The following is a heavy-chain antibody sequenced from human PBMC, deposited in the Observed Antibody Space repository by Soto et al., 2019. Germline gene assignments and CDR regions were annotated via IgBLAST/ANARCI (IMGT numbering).Heavy chain of an antibody. CDR2: INHSGST. CDR1: GGSSSGYY. D-gene: IGHD3-10*01. Sequence: PSETLSLTCAVYGGSSSGYYWSWIRQPPGKGLEWIGEINHSGSTNYNPSLKSRVTISVDTSKNQFSLKLSSVTAADTAVYYCARDGVRGVIGYYYYGMDVWGQGTTVTVSS. CDR3: ARDGVRGVIGYYYYGMDV. V-gene: IGHV4-34*01. J-gene: IGHJ6*02.